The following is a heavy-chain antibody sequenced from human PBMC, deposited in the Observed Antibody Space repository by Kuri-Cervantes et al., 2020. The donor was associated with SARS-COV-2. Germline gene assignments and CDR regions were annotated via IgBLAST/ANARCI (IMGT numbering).Heavy chain of an antibody. V-gene: IGHV3-21*01. J-gene: IGHJ4*02. CDR2: ISSSSSYI. CDR3: ASQGAVY. D-gene: IGHD1-26*01. CDR1: GFDFSTYS. Sequence: GESLKISCAASGFDFSTYSMNWVRQAPGKGLEWVSSISSSSSYIYYADSVKGRFTISRDNAKNSLYLQMNSLRAEDTAVYYCASQGAVYWGQGTLVTVSS.